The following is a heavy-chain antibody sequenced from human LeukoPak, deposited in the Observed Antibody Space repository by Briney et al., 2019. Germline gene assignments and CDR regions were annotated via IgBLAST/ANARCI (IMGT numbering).Heavy chain of an antibody. D-gene: IGHD2-21*01. V-gene: IGHV3-21*01. CDR3: AMVASSSAPSDY. Sequence: GGSLRLSCAASGFTFSSYRMNWVRQAPGKGLEWVSSISSSSSYIYYADSVKGRFTISRDNAKNSLYLQMNSLRAEDTAVYYCAMVASSSAPSDYWGQGTLVTVSS. J-gene: IGHJ4*02. CDR2: ISSSSSYI. CDR1: GFTFSSYR.